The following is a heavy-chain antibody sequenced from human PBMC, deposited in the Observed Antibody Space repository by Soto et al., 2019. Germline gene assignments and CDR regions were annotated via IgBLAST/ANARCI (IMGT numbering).Heavy chain of an antibody. CDR1: GYTFTAYD. J-gene: IGHJ4*02. V-gene: IGHV1-18*01. CDR2: IRAYNGDT. Sequence: GASVKVSCKTSGYTFTAYDIYWVRQAPGQGLEWMGWIRAYNGDTNYAQKVQGRVTMTTDTSTSTAYMELRSLRSDDTAVYYCARDVTPPDYWGQGTLVTVSS. CDR3: ARDVTPPDY.